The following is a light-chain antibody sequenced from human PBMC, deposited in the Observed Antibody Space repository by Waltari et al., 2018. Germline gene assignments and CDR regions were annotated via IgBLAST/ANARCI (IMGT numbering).Light chain of an antibody. Sequence: EIVMTQSPATLSVSPGERATLSCRASQSVSSNLAWYQQKPGQAPRLLIYGASTRATGIPGRFSCSGSGTEFTLTISSLQCEDFAVYYCQQYNNWPPWTVGQGTKVEIK. V-gene: IGKV3-15*01. CDR2: GAS. CDR3: QQYNNWPPWT. J-gene: IGKJ1*01. CDR1: QSVSSN.